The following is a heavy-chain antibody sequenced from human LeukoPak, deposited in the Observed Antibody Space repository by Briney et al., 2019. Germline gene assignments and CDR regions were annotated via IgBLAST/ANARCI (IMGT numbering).Heavy chain of an antibody. D-gene: IGHD2-15*01. CDR2: ISGSGGST. J-gene: IGHJ3*02. CDR3: AKGDYCSGGSCYSARAFDI. Sequence: GGSLRLSCAASGFTFSSYRMNWVRQAPGKGLEWVSAISGSGGSTYYADSVKGRFTISRDNSKNTLYLQMNSLRAEDTAVYYCAKGDYCSGGSCYSARAFDIWGQGTMVTVSS. V-gene: IGHV3-23*01. CDR1: GFTFSSYR.